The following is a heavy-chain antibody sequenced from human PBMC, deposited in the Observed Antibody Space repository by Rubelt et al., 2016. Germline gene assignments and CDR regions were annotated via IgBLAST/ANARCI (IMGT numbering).Heavy chain of an antibody. Sequence: RLSCAASGFTFSSYAMSWVRQAPGKGLEWVSAISGSGGSTYYADSVKGRFTISRDNSKNTLYLQMNSLRAEDTAVYYCASSIVVVPAANYYYGMDVWGQGTRSPSP. CDR1: GFTFSSYA. CDR3: ASSIVVVPAANYYYGMDV. V-gene: IGHV3-23*01. J-gene: IGHJ6*02. CDR2: ISGSGGST. D-gene: IGHD2-2*01.